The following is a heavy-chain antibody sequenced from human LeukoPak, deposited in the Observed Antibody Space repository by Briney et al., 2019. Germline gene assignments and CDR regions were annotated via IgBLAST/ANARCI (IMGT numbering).Heavy chain of an antibody. CDR3: ARVEVGATLS. Sequence: GGSLRLSCAASGFTVSSNYMSWVRQAPGKGLEWVSVIYSGGSTYYADSVKGRFTVSRDNSKNTLYLQMNSLRAEDTAVYYCARVEVGATLSWGQGTLVTVSS. D-gene: IGHD1-26*01. CDR1: GFTVSSNY. J-gene: IGHJ4*02. V-gene: IGHV3-53*01. CDR2: IYSGGST.